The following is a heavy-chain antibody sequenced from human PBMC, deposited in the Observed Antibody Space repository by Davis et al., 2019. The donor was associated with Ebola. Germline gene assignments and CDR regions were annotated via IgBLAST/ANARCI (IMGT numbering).Heavy chain of an antibody. D-gene: IGHD2-2*01. V-gene: IGHV1-46*01. CDR3: ARLGQQLLLGDWDY. CDR2: INPGGGST. Sequence: ASVKVSCKASGYTFTGYYIHWVRQAPGQGLEWLGIINPGGGSTTYAQKFQGRVTMTRDTSTSTVYMDLSSLRSEDTAVYYCARLGQQLLLGDWDYWGQGTLVTVSS. J-gene: IGHJ4*02. CDR1: GYTFTGYY.